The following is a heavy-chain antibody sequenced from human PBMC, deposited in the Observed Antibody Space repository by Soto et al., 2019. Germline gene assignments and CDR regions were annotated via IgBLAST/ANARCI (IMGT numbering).Heavy chain of an antibody. D-gene: IGHD5-12*01. Sequence: QVQLVQSGAEVRKPGASVTVSCRSSGDSFNDYYIHWVRQAPGQGFEWMGWINPNGGVTKYAQKFQGWVSMTRDTSISTVYMQLSRLRSDDTAVYYCARESGGATATLAYYYFYMDVWGTGTTVTVSS. CDR1: GDSFNDYY. CDR3: ARESGGATATLAYYYFYMDV. V-gene: IGHV1-2*04. CDR2: INPNGGVT. J-gene: IGHJ6*03.